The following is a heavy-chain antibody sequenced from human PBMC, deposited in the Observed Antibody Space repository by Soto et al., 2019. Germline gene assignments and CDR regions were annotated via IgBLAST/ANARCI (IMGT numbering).Heavy chain of an antibody. J-gene: IGHJ4*02. CDR3: AKSQPLIAARLYYFDY. CDR2: ISGSGGST. D-gene: IGHD6-6*01. Sequence: EVQLLESGGGLVQPGGSLRLSCAASGFTFSSYAMSWVRQAPGKGREWVSAISGSGGSTYYADSVKGRFTISRDNSKNTLYLQMNSLRAEDTAVYYCAKSQPLIAARLYYFDYWGQGTLVTVSS. CDR1: GFTFSSYA. V-gene: IGHV3-23*01.